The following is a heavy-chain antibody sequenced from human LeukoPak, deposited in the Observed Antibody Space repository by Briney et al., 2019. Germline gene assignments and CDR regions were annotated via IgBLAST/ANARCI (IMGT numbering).Heavy chain of an antibody. J-gene: IGHJ6*02. CDR1: GFTVSSNY. CDR2: IYSGGST. CDR3: ARERGSGWSWGYYYYYGMDV. D-gene: IGHD6-19*01. Sequence: GGSLRLSCAASGFTVSSNYMSWVRQAPGKGLEWVSVIYSGGSTYYADSVKGRFTISRDNSKNTLYLQMNSLRAEDTAVYYCARERGSGWSWGYYYYYGMDVWGQGTTVTVSS. V-gene: IGHV3-53*01.